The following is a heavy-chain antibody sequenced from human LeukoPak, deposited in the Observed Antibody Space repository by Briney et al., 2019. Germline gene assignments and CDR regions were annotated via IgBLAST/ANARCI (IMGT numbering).Heavy chain of an antibody. Sequence: PGGSLRLSCAASGVTVSSNYMNWVRQAPGKGLEWVSIIYSGGNTYYADSVKGRFTISRDSSKNTLYLQMNGLRAEDTAVYYCARQQDTTNPGYWGQGTLVTVSS. V-gene: IGHV3-66*04. J-gene: IGHJ4*02. CDR1: GVTVSSNY. D-gene: IGHD5-18*01. CDR3: ARQQDTTNPGY. CDR2: IYSGGNT.